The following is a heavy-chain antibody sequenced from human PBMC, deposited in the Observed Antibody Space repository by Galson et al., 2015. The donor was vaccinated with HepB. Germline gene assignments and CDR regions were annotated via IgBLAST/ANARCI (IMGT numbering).Heavy chain of an antibody. CDR2: IIPIFGTA. CDR1: GGTFSSYA. CDR3: ARIVVVPAAIDYYYYMDV. D-gene: IGHD2-2*02. J-gene: IGHJ6*03. Sequence: SVKVSCKASGGTFSSYAISWVRQAPGQGLEWMGGIIPIFGTANYAQKFQGRVTITADESTSTAYMELSSLRSEDTAVYYCARIVVVPAAIDYYYYMDVWAKGPRSPSP. V-gene: IGHV1-69*13.